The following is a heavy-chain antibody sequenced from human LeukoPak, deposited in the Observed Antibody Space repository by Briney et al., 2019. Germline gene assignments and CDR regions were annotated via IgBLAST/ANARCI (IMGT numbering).Heavy chain of an antibody. J-gene: IGHJ5*02. CDR2: IYYTGTT. CDR1: GFSFTTNGFD. V-gene: IGHV4-39*01. CDR3: ARNYCGRYYKLAS. D-gene: IGHD1-26*01. Sequence: PSETLSLTCTASGFSFTTNGFDWVWVRQPPGKGLEWIGSIYYTGTTYYSPSLKSRVTISVDTSKKQLSLKLSSGTAADPAAYYTARNYCGRYYKLASWGQGTLVTVSS.